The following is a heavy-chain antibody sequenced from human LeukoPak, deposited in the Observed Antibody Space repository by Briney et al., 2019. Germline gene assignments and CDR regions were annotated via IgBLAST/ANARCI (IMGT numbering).Heavy chain of an antibody. V-gene: IGHV3-23*01. CDR1: GFTFSSYA. J-gene: IGHJ4*02. Sequence: PGGSLRLSCAASGFTFSSYAMSWVRQAPGKGLEWVSAISGRGGSTYYADSVKGRFTISRDNSKNTLYLQMNSLRAEDTAVYYCASVLDTINGLGYWGQGTLVTVSS. CDR2: ISGRGGST. CDR3: ASVLDTINGLGY. D-gene: IGHD3/OR15-3a*01.